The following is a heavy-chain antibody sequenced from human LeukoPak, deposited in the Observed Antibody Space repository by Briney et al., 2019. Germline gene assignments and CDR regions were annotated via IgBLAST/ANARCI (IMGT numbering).Heavy chain of an antibody. D-gene: IGHD3-16*02. CDR2: IYYSGST. CDR3: ARDLYDYVWGSYRYLDY. J-gene: IGHJ4*02. Sequence: SETLSLTCTVSGGSISSGEYYWSWIRQPTGKGLEWIGYIYYSGSTYYNPSLKSRVTISVDTSKNQFSLKLSSVTAADTVVYYCARDLYDYVWGSYRYLDYWGQGTLVTVSS. CDR1: GGSISSGEYY. V-gene: IGHV4-30-4*01.